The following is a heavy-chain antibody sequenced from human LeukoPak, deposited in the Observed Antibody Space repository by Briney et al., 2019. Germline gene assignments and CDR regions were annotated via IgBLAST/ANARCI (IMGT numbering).Heavy chain of an antibody. Sequence: GGSLRLSCAASGFTFSNYWMSWVRQAPGKGLEWVANVKPDGSDKYYVDSVKGRFTISRDNAKNSLYLQMNSLRAEDTAVYYCARXGAQRGYFQRWGQGSLVTVSS. CDR3: ARXGAQRGYFQR. D-gene: IGHD6-25*01. J-gene: IGHJ1*01. CDR1: GFTFSNYW. V-gene: IGHV3-7*01. CDR2: VKPDGSDK.